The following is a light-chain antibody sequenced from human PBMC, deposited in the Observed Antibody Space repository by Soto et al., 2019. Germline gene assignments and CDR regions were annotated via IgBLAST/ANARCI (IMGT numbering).Light chain of an antibody. J-gene: IGKJ4*02. Sequence: IQLTQSPSTLATSVGDRVTITCRASQYISTYLTWYRQKSGKAPEVLIYSASTLPTGVPARFSGRGSGADFTLTIIGLQSEDFATYYCQQSYTTPLTFGAGTKVEI. V-gene: IGKV1-39*01. CDR3: QQSYTTPLT. CDR2: SAS. CDR1: QYISTY.